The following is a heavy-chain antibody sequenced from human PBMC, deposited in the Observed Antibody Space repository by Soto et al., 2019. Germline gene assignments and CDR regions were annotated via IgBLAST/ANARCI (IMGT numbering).Heavy chain of an antibody. V-gene: IGHV1-3*01. CDR3: ARSSVRGWSY. Sequence: ASVKVSCKASGYTFTSYAIHWVRQAPGQRLEWMGWINAGNGNTKYSQKFQGRVIITRDTSAGTAYMELRSLRSEDTAVYYCARSSVRGWSYWGQGTLVTVSS. J-gene: IGHJ4*02. CDR2: INAGNGNT. CDR1: GYTFTSYA. D-gene: IGHD3-10*02.